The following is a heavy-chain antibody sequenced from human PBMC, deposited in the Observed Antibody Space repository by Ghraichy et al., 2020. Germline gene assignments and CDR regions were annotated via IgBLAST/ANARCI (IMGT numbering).Heavy chain of an antibody. D-gene: IGHD4-17*01. CDR1: GFTFSSYS. CDR3: ARDSSTTVTHFFDY. V-gene: IGHV3-21*01. CDR2: ISSSSSYI. J-gene: IGHJ4*02. Sequence: GGSLRLSCAASGFTFSSYSMNWVRQAPGKGLEWVSSISSSSSYIYYADSVKGRFTISRDNAKNSLYLQMNSLRAEDTAVYYCARDSSTTVTHFFDYWGQGTLVTVSS.